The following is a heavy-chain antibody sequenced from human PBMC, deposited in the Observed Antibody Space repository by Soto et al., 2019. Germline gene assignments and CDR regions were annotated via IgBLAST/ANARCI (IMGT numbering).Heavy chain of an antibody. CDR1: GGSISSSSYY. J-gene: IGHJ4*02. D-gene: IGHD5-12*01. CDR2: IYYSGST. CDR3: TGLPFVGYSGYYFDY. Sequence: SETLSLTCTVSGGSISSSSYYWGWIRQPPGKGLEWIGSIYYSGSTYYNPSLKSRVTISVDTSKNQFYLKLSSVTAADTAVYYCTGLPFVGYSGYYFDYWGQGTLVTVSS. V-gene: IGHV4-39*01.